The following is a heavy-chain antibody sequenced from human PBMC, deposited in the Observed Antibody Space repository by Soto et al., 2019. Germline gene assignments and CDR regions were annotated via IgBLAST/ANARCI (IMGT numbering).Heavy chain of an antibody. V-gene: IGHV1-69*06. CDR3: ASLLTGTFLLYYFDY. Sequence: WASDKVSCKVSGGTSSNCAMSWGRHDTGQGLEWMVGIIPIFGTANYAQKFQGRVTITADKSTNTAYMELSSLRSEETAVYSCASLLTGTFLLYYFDYWGQGTLVTVSS. CDR2: IIPIFGTA. J-gene: IGHJ4*02. D-gene: IGHD3-9*01. CDR1: GGTSSNCA.